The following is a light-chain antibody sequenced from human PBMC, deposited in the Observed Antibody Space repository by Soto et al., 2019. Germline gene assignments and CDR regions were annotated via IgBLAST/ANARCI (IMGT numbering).Light chain of an antibody. J-gene: IGLJ1*01. CDR1: SSDVGDDNY. CDR2: DVS. Sequence: QSALTQPRSVSGSPGQSVTISCTGISSDVGDDNYVSWYQQHPGKAPKLMIYDVSKRHSGVPDRFSGSTSSNTASLTISGLQAEDEADYYCFSYAGTYTSFYVFGTGTKVTVL. V-gene: IGLV2-11*01. CDR3: FSYAGTYTSFYV.